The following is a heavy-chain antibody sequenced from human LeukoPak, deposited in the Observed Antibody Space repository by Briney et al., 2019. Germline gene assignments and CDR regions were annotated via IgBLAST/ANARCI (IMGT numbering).Heavy chain of an antibody. V-gene: IGHV4-59*11. J-gene: IGHJ4*02. CDR3: ARSASYYDSSGYGGLFDY. D-gene: IGHD3-22*01. CDR2: IYYSGST. Sequence: SQTLSLTCTVSGGSISSHYWSWIRQPPGKGLEWIGYIYYSGSTNYNPSLKSRVTISVDTSKNQFSLKLSSVTAADTAVYYCARSASYYDSSGYGGLFDYWGQGTLVTVSS. CDR1: GGSISSHY.